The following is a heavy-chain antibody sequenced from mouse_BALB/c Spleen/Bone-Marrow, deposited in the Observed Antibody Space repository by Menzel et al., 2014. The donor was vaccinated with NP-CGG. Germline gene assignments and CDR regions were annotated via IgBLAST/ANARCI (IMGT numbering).Heavy chain of an antibody. J-gene: IGHJ4*01. CDR3: ARWNGYYAMDH. CDR2: IHYSGGT. D-gene: IGHD1-2*01. Sequence: DVQLQESGPALVKPSQSLSLTCTVTGYSITSGYSWHWIRQFPGNTLEWMGYIHYSGGTNYNPSLKSRISITRDTSKNQFFLQLNSVTTEDTATYYCARWNGYYAMDHWGQGTSVTVSS. CDR1: GYSITSGYS. V-gene: IGHV3-1*02.